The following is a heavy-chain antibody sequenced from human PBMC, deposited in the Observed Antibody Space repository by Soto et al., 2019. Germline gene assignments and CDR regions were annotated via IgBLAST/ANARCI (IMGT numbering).Heavy chain of an antibody. J-gene: IGHJ4*02. V-gene: IGHV1-69*01. Sequence: QVQLVQSGAEVKKPGPWLRFSARPLGGTFAGMVLGWGGQPLGKGLGWMGGIIPTFGTANYAQKFQGRVTITADESTSTAYMELSSLRSEDTAVYYCARAPHYGGLYYFDYWGQGTLVTVSS. CDR1: GGTFAGMV. CDR2: IIPTFGTA. D-gene: IGHD4-17*01. CDR3: ARAPHYGGLYYFDY.